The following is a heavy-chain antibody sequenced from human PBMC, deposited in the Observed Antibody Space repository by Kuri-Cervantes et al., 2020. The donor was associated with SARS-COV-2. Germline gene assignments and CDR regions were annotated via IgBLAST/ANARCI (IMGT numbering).Heavy chain of an antibody. J-gene: IGHJ4*02. CDR2: ISYDGSNK. CDR1: GFTFSSYA. Sequence: GESLKISCAASGFTFSSYAMHWVRQAPGKGLEWVAVISYDGSNKYYADSVEGRFTISRDNSKNTLYLQMNSLRAEDTAVYYCARGGGYDFWSGFDYWGQGTLVTVSS. V-gene: IGHV3-30-3*01. D-gene: IGHD3-3*01. CDR3: ARGGGYDFWSGFDY.